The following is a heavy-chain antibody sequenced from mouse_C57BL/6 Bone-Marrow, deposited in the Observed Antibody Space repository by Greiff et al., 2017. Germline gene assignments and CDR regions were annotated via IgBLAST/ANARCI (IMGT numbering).Heavy chain of an antibody. Sequence: EVQLVESGGGLVQPKGSLKLSCAASGFSFNTYAMNWVRQAPGKGLEWVARIRSKSNNYATYYADAVKDRFTISRDDSESRLYLQMNNLKTEDTAMYYCGRRDGSRGRFAYWGQGTLVTVSA. CDR1: GFSFNTYA. V-gene: IGHV10-1*01. CDR3: GRRDGSRGRFAY. CDR2: IRSKSNNYAT. J-gene: IGHJ3*01. D-gene: IGHD1-1*01.